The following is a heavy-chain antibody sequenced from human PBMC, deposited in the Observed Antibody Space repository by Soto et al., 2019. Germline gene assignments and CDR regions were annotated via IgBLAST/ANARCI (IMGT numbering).Heavy chain of an antibody. CDR3: ARMDSSGRVDYYYYYGMDV. Sequence: QVQLVQSGAEVKKPGASVKVSCKASGYTFTSYGISWVRQAPGQGLEWMGWISAYNGNTNYAQKLQGRVTMTTDTSTSTAYMELRSLRSDDTAVYCGARMDSSGRVDYYYYYGMDVWGQGSTVTVSS. D-gene: IGHD3-22*01. CDR2: ISAYNGNT. CDR1: GYTFTSYG. J-gene: IGHJ6*02. V-gene: IGHV1-18*01.